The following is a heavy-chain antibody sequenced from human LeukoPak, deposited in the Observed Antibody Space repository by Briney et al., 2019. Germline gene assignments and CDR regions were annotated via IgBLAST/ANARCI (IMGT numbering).Heavy chain of an antibody. CDR3: ARGKRWLQLLRPYYYYYMDV. V-gene: IGHV1-2*02. CDR2: INPNSGGT. Sequence: ASVKVSCKASGYTFTGYYMHWVRQAPGQGLEWMGWINPNSGGTNYAQKFQGRVTMTRDTSISTAYMELSRLRSDDTAVYYCARGKRWLQLLRPYYYYYMDVWGKGTTVTISS. CDR1: GYTFTGYY. D-gene: IGHD5-24*01. J-gene: IGHJ6*03.